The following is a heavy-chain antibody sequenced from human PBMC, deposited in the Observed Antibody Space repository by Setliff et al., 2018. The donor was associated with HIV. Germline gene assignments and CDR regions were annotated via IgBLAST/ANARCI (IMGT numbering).Heavy chain of an antibody. J-gene: IGHJ4*02. CDR1: GGSISNSSSY. Sequence: SEPLSLTCTVSGGSISNSSSYWGWIRQPPGKRLESTGSIFYSGSTSYNPSLKSRVTIPVDTSKNKFSLKLSPLTAADTAVYYCARGGLGVVTSFDSWGPGTLVTVSS. V-gene: IGHV4-39*07. D-gene: IGHD3-3*01. CDR2: IFYSGST. CDR3: ARGGLGVVTSFDS.